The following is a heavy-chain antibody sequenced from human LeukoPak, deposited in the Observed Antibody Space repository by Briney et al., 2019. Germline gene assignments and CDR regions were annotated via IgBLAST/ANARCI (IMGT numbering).Heavy chain of an antibody. Sequence: GSLRLSCAASGFTFRNYLMNWIRQPPGKGLEWIGEINHSGSTNYNPSLKSRVTISVDTSKNQFSLNLSSVTAADTAVYYCARGASGYDRGPWSDWGQGTLVTVSS. J-gene: IGHJ4*02. V-gene: IGHV4-34*01. CDR3: ARGASGYDRGPWSD. D-gene: IGHD5-12*01. CDR2: INHSGST. CDR1: GFTFRNYL.